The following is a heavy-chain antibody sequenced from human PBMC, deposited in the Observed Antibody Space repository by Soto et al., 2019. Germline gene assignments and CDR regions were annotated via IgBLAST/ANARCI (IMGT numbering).Heavy chain of an antibody. CDR2: INWNGGST. D-gene: IGHD4-17*01. CDR1: GFTFDDYG. J-gene: IGHJ6*03. V-gene: IGHV3-20*01. Sequence: GGSLRLSCAASGFTFDDYGMSWVRQAPGKGLEWVSGINWNGGSTGYADSVKGRFTISRDNAKNSLYLQMNSLRAEETALYHCARDDEDTTVTIQQTYYYYYMDVWGKGTTVTVSS. CDR3: ARDDEDTTVTIQQTYYYYYMDV.